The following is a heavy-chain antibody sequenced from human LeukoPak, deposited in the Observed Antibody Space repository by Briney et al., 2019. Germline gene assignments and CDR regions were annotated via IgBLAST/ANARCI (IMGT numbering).Heavy chain of an antibody. CDR2: VGSSSSYI. J-gene: IGHJ4*02. D-gene: IGHD2-15*01. CDR1: GFTFSSYS. V-gene: IGHV3-21*01. Sequence: TGGSLRLSCAASGFTFSSYSMSWVRQAPGKGLEWVSSVGSSSSYIYYADSVRGRFAISRDNAKNSLYLQMNGLRAEDTAVYYCARGWSSYYFDYWGQGTLVTASS. CDR3: ARGWSSYYFDY.